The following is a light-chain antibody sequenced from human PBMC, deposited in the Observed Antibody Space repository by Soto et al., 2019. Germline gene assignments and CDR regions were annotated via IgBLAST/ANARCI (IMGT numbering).Light chain of an antibody. V-gene: IGKV3-11*01. CDR1: QSVNTF. J-gene: IGKJ4*01. CDR2: DAS. CDR3: QQRFNWPGLT. Sequence: EIVLTQSPATLSLSPGERATLSCRASQSVNTFLAWYQQKPGQAPRLVISDASNRATGIPARFSGSGSGTNFTRTISSLEPEDFAVYYCQQRFNWPGLTFGGGTKVEIK.